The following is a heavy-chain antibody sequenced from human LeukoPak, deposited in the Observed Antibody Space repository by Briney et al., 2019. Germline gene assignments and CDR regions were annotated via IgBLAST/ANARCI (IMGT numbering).Heavy chain of an antibody. Sequence: PSETLSLTCTVSGGSISSSSYYWGWIRQPPGKGLEWIGSIYYSGSTYYNPSLKSRVTISVDTSKNQFSLKLSSVTAADTAVYYCARQFYSSGSNWFDPWGQGTLVTVSS. D-gene: IGHD6-19*01. V-gene: IGHV4-39*01. CDR1: GGSISSSSYY. CDR3: ARQFYSSGSNWFDP. CDR2: IYYSGST. J-gene: IGHJ5*02.